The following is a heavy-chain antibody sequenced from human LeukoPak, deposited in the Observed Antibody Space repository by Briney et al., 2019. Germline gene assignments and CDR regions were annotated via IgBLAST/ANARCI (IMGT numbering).Heavy chain of an antibody. Sequence: ASVKVSCKASGYTFTSYGISWVRQGPGQGLEWMGWISAYNSNTNYAQKLQGRVTMTTDTSTRTVYMELRSLRSGDTAVYYCARGEYYYDSSGYSDWGQGTLVTVSS. V-gene: IGHV1-18*01. D-gene: IGHD3-22*01. J-gene: IGHJ4*02. CDR2: ISAYNSNT. CDR1: GYTFTSYG. CDR3: ARGEYYYDSSGYSD.